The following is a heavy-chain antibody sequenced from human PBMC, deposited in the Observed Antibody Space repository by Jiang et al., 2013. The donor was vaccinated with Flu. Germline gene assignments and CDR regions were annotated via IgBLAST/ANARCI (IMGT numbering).Heavy chain of an antibody. CDR1: GFSLSNARMG. J-gene: IGHJ5*02. D-gene: IGHD6-19*01. V-gene: IGHV2-26*01. Sequence: KPTQTLTLTCTVSGFSLSNARMGVGWIRQPPGKALEWFAHIFSNDEKSYSTSLKSRLTISKDTSKSQVVLTMTNMDPVDTATYYCARILWRDIAVAGIGSGWFDPWGQGTLVTVSS. CDR2: IFSNDEK. CDR3: ARILWRDIAVAGIGSGWFDP.